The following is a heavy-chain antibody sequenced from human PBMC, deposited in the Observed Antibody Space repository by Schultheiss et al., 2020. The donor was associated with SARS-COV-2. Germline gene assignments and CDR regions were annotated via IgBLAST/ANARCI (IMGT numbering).Heavy chain of an antibody. D-gene: IGHD5-24*01. CDR3: AREAYGYNHYWYFDL. J-gene: IGHJ2*01. CDR2: IWYDGNNK. CDR1: GFTFSSYA. Sequence: GGSLRLSCAASGFTFSSYAMHWVRQAPGKGLEWVAVIWYDGNNKYYVNSVRGRFTISRDNSINTLYLQMNSLRDEDTAVYYCAREAYGYNHYWYFDLWGRGTLVTVSS. V-gene: IGHV3-30*07.